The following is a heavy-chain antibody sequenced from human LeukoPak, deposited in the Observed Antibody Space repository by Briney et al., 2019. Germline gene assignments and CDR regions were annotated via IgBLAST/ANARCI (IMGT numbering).Heavy chain of an antibody. CDR1: GGSISSYY. Sequence: SETLSLTCTVSGGSISSYYWSWIRQPPGKGLEWIGYIYYSGSTNYNPSLKSRVTISVDTSKNQFSLKLSSVTAADTAVYYCAREDSSGYLIDYWGQGTLVTVSS. J-gene: IGHJ4*02. D-gene: IGHD3-22*01. CDR3: AREDSSGYLIDY. CDR2: IYYSGST. V-gene: IGHV4-59*01.